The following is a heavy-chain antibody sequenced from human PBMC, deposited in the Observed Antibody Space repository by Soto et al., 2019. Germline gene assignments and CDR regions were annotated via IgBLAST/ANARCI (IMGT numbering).Heavy chain of an antibody. CDR2: MNPNSGNT. J-gene: IGHJ5*02. V-gene: IGHV1-8*01. Sequence: QVQLVQSGAEVKKPGASVKVSCKASGYTFTSYDINWVRQATGQGLEWMGWMNPNSGNTGYAQKFQGRVTMTRNTSISTDYMELSSLRSEDTAVYYCARGLYCISTSCWDWFDPWGQGTLVTVSS. CDR1: GYTFTSYD. D-gene: IGHD2-2*01. CDR3: ARGLYCISTSCWDWFDP.